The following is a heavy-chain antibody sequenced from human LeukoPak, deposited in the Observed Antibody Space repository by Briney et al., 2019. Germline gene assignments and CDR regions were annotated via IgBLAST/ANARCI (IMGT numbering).Heavy chain of an antibody. D-gene: IGHD1-14*01. CDR1: GYTFTGYY. V-gene: IGHV1-2*02. J-gene: IGHJ4*02. Sequence: APVKVSCKASGYTFTGYYMHWVRQAPGQGLEWMGWINPNSGGTNYAQKFQGRVTMTRDTSISTAYMELSRLRSDDTAVYYCARVFVGHQAPPGYFDYWGQGTLVTVSS. CDR2: INPNSGGT. CDR3: ARVFVGHQAPPGYFDY.